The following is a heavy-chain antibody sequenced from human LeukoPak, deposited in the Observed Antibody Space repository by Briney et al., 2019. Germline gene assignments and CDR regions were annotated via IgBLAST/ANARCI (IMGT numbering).Heavy chain of an antibody. CDR2: INPNSGGT. V-gene: IGHV1-2*02. Sequence: ASVKVSCKASGYTFTGYYMHWVRQAPGQGLEWMGWINPNSGGTNYAQKFQGRVTMTRDTSISTAYMELSRLRSDDTAVYYCARGEDSYDSSGYWGQETLVTVSS. J-gene: IGHJ4*02. CDR1: GYTFTGYY. CDR3: ARGEDSYDSSGY. D-gene: IGHD3-22*01.